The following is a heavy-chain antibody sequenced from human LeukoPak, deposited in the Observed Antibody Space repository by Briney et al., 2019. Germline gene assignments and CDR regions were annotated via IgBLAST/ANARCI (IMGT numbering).Heavy chain of an antibody. CDR1: GFTFSSYW. J-gene: IGHJ5*02. Sequence: GGSLRLSCAASGFTFSSYWMTWVRQAPGKGLEWVAHIKKDGSDKSYVDSVRGRFTISRDNAKKSLYLQMNSLRVEDTAVYYCVRDHGWYNSDLWGQGTLVTVAS. D-gene: IGHD6-19*01. CDR2: IKKDGSDK. CDR3: VRDHGWYNSDL. V-gene: IGHV3-7*01.